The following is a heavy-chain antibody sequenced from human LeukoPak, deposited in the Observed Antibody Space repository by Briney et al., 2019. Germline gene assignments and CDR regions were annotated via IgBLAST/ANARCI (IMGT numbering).Heavy chain of an antibody. J-gene: IGHJ4*02. CDR2: ISGSGGST. V-gene: IGHV3-23*01. Sequence: GGSLRLSCVTSGXTFSSYAMSWVRQAPGKGLEWVSAISGSGGSTYYADSVKGRFTISRDNSKKTLYLQMNSLRAEDTAVYYCAKSYYGSGSYYSFDYWGQGTLVTVSS. CDR3: AKSYYGSGSYYSFDY. D-gene: IGHD3-10*01. CDR1: GXTFSSYA.